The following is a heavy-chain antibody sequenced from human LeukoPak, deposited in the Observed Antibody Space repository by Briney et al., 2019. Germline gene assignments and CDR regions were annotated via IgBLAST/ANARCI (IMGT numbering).Heavy chain of an antibody. J-gene: IGHJ4*02. CDR3: ASDMGYYGSGSYYRDYYFDY. CDR2: IIPILGIA. Sequence: SVKVSCKASGGTFSSCAISWVRQAPGQGLEWMGRIIPILGIANYAQKFQGRVTITADKSTSTAYMELSSLRSEDTAVYYCASDMGYYGSGSYYRDYYFDYWGQGTLVTVSS. D-gene: IGHD3-10*01. V-gene: IGHV1-69*04. CDR1: GGTFSSCA.